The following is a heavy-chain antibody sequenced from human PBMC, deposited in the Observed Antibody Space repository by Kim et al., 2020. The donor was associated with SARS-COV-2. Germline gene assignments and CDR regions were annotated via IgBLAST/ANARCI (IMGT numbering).Heavy chain of an antibody. V-gene: IGHV1-2*02. CDR1: GYTFTGYY. Sequence: ASVKVSCKASGYTFTGYYMHWVRQAPGQGLEWMGWINPNSGGTNYAQKFQGRVTMTRDTSISTAYMELSRLRSDDTAVYYCARDRRDFWSGSNPMDVWGQGTTVTVSS. CDR2: INPNSGGT. D-gene: IGHD3-3*01. CDR3: ARDRRDFWSGSNPMDV. J-gene: IGHJ6*02.